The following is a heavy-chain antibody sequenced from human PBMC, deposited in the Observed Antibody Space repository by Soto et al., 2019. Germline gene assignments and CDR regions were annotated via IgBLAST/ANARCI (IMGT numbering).Heavy chain of an antibody. Sequence: ASVKVSCKASGYTFTSYYMHWVRQAPGQGLEWMGIINPSGGSTSYAQKFQGRVTMTRDTSTSTVYMELSSLRSEDTTVYYCARLGGSIAARPFIPYYYYGMDVWGQGTTVTVSS. J-gene: IGHJ6*02. CDR2: INPSGGST. CDR3: ARLGGSIAARPFIPYYYYGMDV. CDR1: GYTFTSYY. V-gene: IGHV1-46*01. D-gene: IGHD6-6*01.